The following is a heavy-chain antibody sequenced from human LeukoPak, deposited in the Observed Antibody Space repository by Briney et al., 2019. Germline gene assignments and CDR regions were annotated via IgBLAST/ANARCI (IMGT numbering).Heavy chain of an antibody. D-gene: IGHD5-12*01. V-gene: IGHV1-69*05. Sequence: ASVKVSCKASGYTFTGYYMHWVRQAPGQGLEWMGGIIPIFGTASYAQKFQGRVTITTDESTSTAYMELSSLRSEDTAVYYCARGRDSGYVGRAFDIWGQGTMVTVSS. CDR2: IIPIFGTA. J-gene: IGHJ3*02. CDR3: ARGRDSGYVGRAFDI. CDR1: GYTFTGYY.